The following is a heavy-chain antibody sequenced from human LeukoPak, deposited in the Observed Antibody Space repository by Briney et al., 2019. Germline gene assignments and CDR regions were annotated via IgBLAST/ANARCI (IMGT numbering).Heavy chain of an antibody. V-gene: IGHV3-64*01. J-gene: IGHJ4*02. CDR3: AKESNWGSPPDY. Sequence: HPGGSLRLSCAASGFTFSSYGMHWVRQAPGKGLEYVSVISSNGGSTYYANSVKGRFTISRDNSKNTLYLQMGSLRAEDMAVYYCAKESNWGSPPDYWGQGTLVTVSS. D-gene: IGHD7-27*01. CDR1: GFTFSSYG. CDR2: ISSNGGST.